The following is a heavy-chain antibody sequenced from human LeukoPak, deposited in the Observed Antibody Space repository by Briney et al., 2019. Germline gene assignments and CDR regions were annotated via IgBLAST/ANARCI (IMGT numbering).Heavy chain of an antibody. Sequence: GGSLRLSCAASGFTFSSYAMSWVRQAPGKGLEWVSLISWDGDSTYYADSVKGRFTISRDNSKNSLYLQMNSLRTEDTALYYCAKARGLIGGAFDLWGQGTMVTVSS. D-gene: IGHD3-22*01. CDR1: GFTFSSYA. CDR3: AKARGLIGGAFDL. CDR2: ISWDGDST. V-gene: IGHV3-43*02. J-gene: IGHJ3*01.